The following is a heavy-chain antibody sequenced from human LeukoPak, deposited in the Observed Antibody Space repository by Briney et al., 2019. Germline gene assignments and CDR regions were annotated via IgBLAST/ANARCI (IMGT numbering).Heavy chain of an antibody. D-gene: IGHD2-2*01. V-gene: IGHV3-11*01. CDR2: ISSSGSTI. J-gene: IGHJ6*02. Sequence: GGSLRLSCAASGFTFSDYYMSWIRQAPGKGLEWVSYISSSGSTIYYADSVKGRFTISRDNAKNSLYLQMNSLRAEDTAVYYCARTPVPDYYYYGMDVWGQGTTVTVSS. CDR1: GFTFSDYY. CDR3: ARTPVPDYYYYGMDV.